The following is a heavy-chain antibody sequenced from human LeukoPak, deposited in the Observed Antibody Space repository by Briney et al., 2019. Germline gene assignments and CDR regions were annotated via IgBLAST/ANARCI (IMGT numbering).Heavy chain of an antibody. CDR2: MNPNSGNT. Sequence: ASVKVSCKASGYTFSTCDINWVRQATGQGLEWIGWMNPNSGNTGFAHKFQGRVTMTRDTSINTAYMELSSLRSEDTAVYYCAWVPGSISHWGQGTLVTVSS. J-gene: IGHJ4*02. CDR3: AWVPGSISH. V-gene: IGHV1-8*01. D-gene: IGHD1-1*01. CDR1: GYTFSTCD.